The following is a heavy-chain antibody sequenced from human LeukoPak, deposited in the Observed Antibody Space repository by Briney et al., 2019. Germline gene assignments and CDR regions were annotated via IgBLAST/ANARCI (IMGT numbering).Heavy chain of an antibody. D-gene: IGHD6-25*01. V-gene: IGHV1-24*01. CDR2: FDPEDGET. CDR1: GYTLTELS. J-gene: IGHJ6*02. CDR3: ARPPSSGGYYYYYGMDV. Sequence: ASVKVSCKVSGYTLTELSMHWVRQAPGKGLEWMGGFDPEDGETIYAQKFQGRVTMTEDTSTDTAYMELSSLRSEDTAVYYCARPPSSGGYYYYYGMDVWGQGTTVTVSS.